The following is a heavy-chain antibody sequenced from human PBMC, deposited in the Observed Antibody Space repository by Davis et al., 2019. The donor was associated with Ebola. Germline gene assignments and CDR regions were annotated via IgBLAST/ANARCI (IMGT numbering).Heavy chain of an antibody. J-gene: IGHJ4*02. D-gene: IGHD2-15*01. CDR2: INPSGGST. CDR3: ARDGYCSGGSCYLSQNKLDY. Sequence: ASVKVSCKASGYTFTSYYMHWVRQAPGQGLEWMGIINPSGGSTSYAQKFQGRVTMTRDTSTSTVYMELSSLRSEDTAVYYCARDGYCSGGSCYLSQNKLDYWGQGTLVTVSS. V-gene: IGHV1-46*01. CDR1: GYTFTSYY.